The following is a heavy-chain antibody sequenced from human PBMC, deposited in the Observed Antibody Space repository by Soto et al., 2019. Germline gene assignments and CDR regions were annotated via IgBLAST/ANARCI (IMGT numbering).Heavy chain of an antibody. J-gene: IGHJ4*02. Sequence: QVQLVQSGAEVKKPGASVKVSCKASGYTFASYAISWMRQAPGQGLEWMGWISAYNGNTNYAQKLQGRVTMTTDTSTSTGYMELRSLRSGDTAVYYCARYPPPPDYWGQGTLVTVSS. CDR1: GYTFASYA. V-gene: IGHV1-18*01. CDR2: ISAYNGNT. CDR3: ARYPPPPDY.